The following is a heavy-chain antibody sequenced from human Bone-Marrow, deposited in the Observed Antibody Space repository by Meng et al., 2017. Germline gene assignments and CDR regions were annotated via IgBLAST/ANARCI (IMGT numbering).Heavy chain of an antibody. V-gene: IGHV3-30*04. J-gene: IGHJ5*02. D-gene: IGHD1-14*01. CDR2: TSYDEGTK. CDR1: GFTFGSYS. Sequence: QVELVECGGGVGQPGRSLRLSCEAAGFTFGSYSMHWVRQAPGKGLDWVAVTSYDEGTKYYADSVRGRFTISRDNSKNTLYLQMNSLRAEDTAVYYCAREPDHRSWLDTWGQGTLVTVSS. CDR3: AREPDHRSWLDT.